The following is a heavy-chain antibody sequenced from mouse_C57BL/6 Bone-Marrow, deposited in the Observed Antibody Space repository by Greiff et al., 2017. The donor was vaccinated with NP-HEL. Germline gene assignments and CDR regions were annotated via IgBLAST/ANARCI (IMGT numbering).Heavy chain of an antibody. CDR2: INPGSGGT. CDR3: ARRTAQMDY. D-gene: IGHD3-2*02. CDR1: GYAFTNYL. Sequence: VQLVESGAELVRPGTSVKVSCKASGYAFTNYLIEWVKQRPGQGLEWIGVINPGSGGTNYNEKFKGKATLTADKSSSTAYMQLSSLTSEDSAVYFCARRTAQMDYWGQGTSVTVSS. V-gene: IGHV1-54*01. J-gene: IGHJ4*01.